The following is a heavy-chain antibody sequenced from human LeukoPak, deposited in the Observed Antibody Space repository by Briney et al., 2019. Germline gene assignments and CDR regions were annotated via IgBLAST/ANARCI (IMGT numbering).Heavy chain of an antibody. CDR1: GGSISSSSYY. CDR3: ARLDSTYYYYYGMDV. Sequence: SETLSLTCTVSGGSISSSSYYWGWIRQPPGKGLEWIGYIYYSGSTNYNPSLKSRVTISVDTSKNQFSLKLSSVTAADTAVYYCARLDSTYYYYYGMDVWGQGTTVTVSS. CDR2: IYYSGST. V-gene: IGHV4-61*05. D-gene: IGHD4-4*01. J-gene: IGHJ6*02.